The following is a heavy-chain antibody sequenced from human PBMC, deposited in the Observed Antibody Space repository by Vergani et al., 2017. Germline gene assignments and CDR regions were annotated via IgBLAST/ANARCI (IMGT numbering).Heavy chain of an antibody. CDR2: ISSSGSRT. J-gene: IGHJ6*03. D-gene: IGHD1-26*01. CDR1: GFVFRSYE. Sequence: EVQLVESGGGLVQPGGSLRLSCAASGFVFRSYEMNWVRQAPGKGLEWVSYISSSGSRTYNADSVEGRFTISRDNAKNSLYLQMNSLRAEDTAVYYCASGLRALVGGNYYYYYMDVWGKGTTVTVSS. V-gene: IGHV3-48*03. CDR3: ASGLRALVGGNYYYYYMDV.